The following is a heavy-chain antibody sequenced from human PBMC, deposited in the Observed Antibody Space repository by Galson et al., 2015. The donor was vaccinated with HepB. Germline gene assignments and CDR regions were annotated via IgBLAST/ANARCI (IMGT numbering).Heavy chain of an antibody. Sequence: SLRLSCAASGFTFSSYWMSWVRQAPGKGLEWVANIKQDGSEKYYVDSVKGRFTISRDNAKNSLYLQMNSLRAEDTAVYYCASQSTMIAPHDAFDIWGQGTMVTVSS. CDR1: GFTFSSYW. D-gene: IGHD3-22*01. CDR3: ASQSTMIAPHDAFDI. V-gene: IGHV3-7*03. J-gene: IGHJ3*02. CDR2: IKQDGSEK.